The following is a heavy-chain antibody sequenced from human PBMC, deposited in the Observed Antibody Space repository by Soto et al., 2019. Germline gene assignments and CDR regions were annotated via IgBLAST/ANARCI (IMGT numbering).Heavy chain of an antibody. Sequence: GGSLRLSCAASGFTLSNSAMTWVRQALGKGPEWVSSIGRTNNTHYADSVKGRFAISRDNSQNTLYLQMNSLTAEDTAVYFCAKVDAYSYRTDHWGQGTLVTVSS. J-gene: IGHJ4*02. CDR3: AKVDAYSYRTDH. CDR1: GFTLSNSA. V-gene: IGHV3-23*01. CDR2: IGRTNNT. D-gene: IGHD3-16*02.